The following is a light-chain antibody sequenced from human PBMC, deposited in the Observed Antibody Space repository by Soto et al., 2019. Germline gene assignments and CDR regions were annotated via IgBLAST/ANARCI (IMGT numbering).Light chain of an antibody. CDR3: SAYTSTNTVI. V-gene: IGLV2-14*03. CDR1: SSDFGGHNL. Sequence: QPVLTQPASVSGSPGQSVSISCTTSSSDFGGHNLVSWYQHHPGRAPNLLIYAVTNRPSGVPDRFSGSKSGSTASLIISGLRSEDEADYYCSAYTSTNTVIFGGGTKVTVL. CDR2: AVT. J-gene: IGLJ2*01.